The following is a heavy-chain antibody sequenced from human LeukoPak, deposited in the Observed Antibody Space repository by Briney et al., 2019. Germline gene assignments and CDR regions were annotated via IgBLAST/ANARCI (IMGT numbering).Heavy chain of an antibody. CDR3: TKMPGSSWRVSDY. V-gene: IGHV3-66*01. CDR2: TYSGGST. CDR1: GFTVSSNY. Sequence: GGSLRLSCAASGFTVSSNYMSWVRQAPGKGLEWVSVTYSGGSTYYADSVKGRFTISRDNSKNTLYLQMNSLRVEDTAIYYCTKMPGSSWRVSDYWGQGTLVTVSS. J-gene: IGHJ4*02. D-gene: IGHD1-26*01.